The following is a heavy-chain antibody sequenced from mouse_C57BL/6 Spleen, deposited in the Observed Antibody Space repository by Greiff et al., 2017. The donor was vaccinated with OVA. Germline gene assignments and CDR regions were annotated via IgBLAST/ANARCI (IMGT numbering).Heavy chain of an antibody. V-gene: IGHV1-53*01. CDR1: GYTFTSYW. J-gene: IGHJ4*01. D-gene: IGHD3-3*01. CDR3: ARWGGLGYAMDY. Sequence: QVQLQQSGTELVKPGASVKLSCKASGYTFTSYWMHWVKQRPGQGLEWIGNINPSNGGTNYNEKFKSKATLTVDKSSSTAYMQLSSLTSEDSAVYYCARWGGLGYAMDYWGQGTSVTVSS. CDR2: INPSNGGT.